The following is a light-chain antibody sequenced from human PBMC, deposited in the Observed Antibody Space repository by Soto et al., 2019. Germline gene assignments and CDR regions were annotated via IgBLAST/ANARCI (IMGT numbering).Light chain of an antibody. Sequence: DIVMTQSPDSLAVSLGGRATINCKSSQSVLYSSNNKNYLAWYQQKPGQAPRLLIYGASTRATGIPDRFSGSGSGTDFTLTISRLEPEDFAVYYCQQYDTSPRTFGQGTKVDI. J-gene: IGKJ1*01. V-gene: IGKV4-1*01. CDR3: QQYDTSPRT. CDR1: QSVLYSSNNKNY. CDR2: GAS.